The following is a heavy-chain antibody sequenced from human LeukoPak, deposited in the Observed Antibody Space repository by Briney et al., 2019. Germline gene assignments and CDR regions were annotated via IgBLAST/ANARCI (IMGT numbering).Heavy chain of an antibody. V-gene: IGHV1-2*02. D-gene: IGHD3-22*01. CDR3: ARRFYSGSGYYLPPYWYFDL. CDR1: GYTFTGYY. J-gene: IGHJ2*01. CDR2: INPNSGGT. Sequence: ASVKVSCKASGYTFTGYYIHWVRQAPGQGLEWMGWINPNSGGTNYAQKFQGRVTMTRDTSITTAYMELSSLRSDDTAVYYCARRFYSGSGYYLPPYWYFDLWGRGTLVTVSS.